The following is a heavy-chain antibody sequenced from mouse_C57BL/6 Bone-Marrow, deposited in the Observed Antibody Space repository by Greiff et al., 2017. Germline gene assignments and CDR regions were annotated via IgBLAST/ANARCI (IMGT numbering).Heavy chain of an antibody. Sequence: DVHLVESGPELVKPGASVKMSCKASGYTFTDYNMHWVKQSHGKRLEWIGYINPNTGGTSYNQKFKGKATLTVNKSSSTAYMELRSLTSEDSAVYYCARPYGSSSFAYWGQGTLVTVSA. J-gene: IGHJ3*01. CDR2: INPNTGGT. CDR1: GYTFTDYN. V-gene: IGHV1-22*01. D-gene: IGHD1-1*01. CDR3: ARPYGSSSFAY.